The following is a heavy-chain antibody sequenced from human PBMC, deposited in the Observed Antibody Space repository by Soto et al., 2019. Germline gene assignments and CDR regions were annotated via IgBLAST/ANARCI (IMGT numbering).Heavy chain of an antibody. J-gene: IGHJ3*02. CDR2: ISGSGGST. CDR3: AKATPTFHDALDI. Sequence: EVQLLESGGGLVQPGGSLRLSCEASGFTFSSYARRWVRQAPGKGLEWVSAISGSGGSTYYADSVKGRFTISRDNSKNTLYLQMNSLRAEDTAVYYCAKATPTFHDALDIWGQGTMVTVSS. CDR1: GFTFSSYA. V-gene: IGHV3-23*01.